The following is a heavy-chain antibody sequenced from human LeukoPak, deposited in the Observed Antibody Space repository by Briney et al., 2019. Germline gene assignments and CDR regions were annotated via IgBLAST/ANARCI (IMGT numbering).Heavy chain of an antibody. J-gene: IGHJ3*02. CDR3: ARTSPHYDFWSGYPGAFDI. Sequence: SETLSLTCAVYGGSFSGYYWSWIRQPPGKGLEWIGYIYYSGSTNYNPSLKSRVTISVDTSKNQFSLKLSSVTAADTAVYYCARTSPHYDFWSGYPGAFDIWGQGTMVTVSS. D-gene: IGHD3-3*01. CDR2: IYYSGST. V-gene: IGHV4-59*01. CDR1: GGSFSGYY.